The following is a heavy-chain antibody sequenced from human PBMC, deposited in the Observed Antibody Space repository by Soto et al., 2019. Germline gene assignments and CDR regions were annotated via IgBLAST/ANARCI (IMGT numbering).Heavy chain of an antibody. Sequence: SGGGVVQPGRSLRLSCAASGFTFSSYAMHWVRQAPGKGLEWVAVISYDGSNKYYADSVKGRFTISRDNSKNTLYLQMNSLRAEDTAVYYCARDGYRKGYFDYWGQGTLVTVSS. D-gene: IGHD5-12*01. CDR2: ISYDGSNK. V-gene: IGHV3-30-3*01. J-gene: IGHJ4*02. CDR1: GFTFSSYA. CDR3: ARDGYRKGYFDY.